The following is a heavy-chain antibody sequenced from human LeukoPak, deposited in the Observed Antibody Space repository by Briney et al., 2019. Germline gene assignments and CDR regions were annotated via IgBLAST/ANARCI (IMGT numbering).Heavy chain of an antibody. J-gene: IGHJ3*02. CDR3: ARPRLEYCSGGSCFDAFDI. CDR2: IRYDGSNK. CDR1: GFTFSSYG. D-gene: IGHD2-15*01. Sequence: GGSLRLSCAASGFTFSSYGMHWVRQAPGKGLEWVPFIRYDGSNKYYADSVKGGFTISRDNSKNTLYLQMNSLTVEDTAIYSCARPRLEYCSGGSCFDAFDIWGQGTMVTVSS. V-gene: IGHV3-30*02.